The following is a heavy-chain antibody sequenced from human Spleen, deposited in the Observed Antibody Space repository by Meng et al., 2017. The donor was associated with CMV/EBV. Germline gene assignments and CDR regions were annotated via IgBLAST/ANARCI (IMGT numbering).Heavy chain of an antibody. Sequence: GESLKISCAASGFTFSDYYMSWIRQAPGKGLEWVSLISWDGGSTYYADSVKGRFTISRDNSKNSLYLQMNSLRTEDTALYYCAKAPLGYGSGSYEAPPDYWGQGTLVTVSS. CDR3: AKAPLGYGSGSYEAPPDY. J-gene: IGHJ4*02. CDR2: ISWDGGST. CDR1: GFTFSDYY. D-gene: IGHD3-10*01. V-gene: IGHV3-43*01.